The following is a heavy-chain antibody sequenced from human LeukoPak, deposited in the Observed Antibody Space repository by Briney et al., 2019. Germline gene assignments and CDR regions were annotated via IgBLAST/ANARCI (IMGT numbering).Heavy chain of an antibody. CDR1: GFYA. D-gene: IGHD3-22*01. CDR2: ISGSGGIT. V-gene: IGHV3-23*01. CDR3: AKDGLYYYDSSGYYRFDY. Sequence: PGGSLRLSCAASGFYAMSWVRQASGKGLEWVSAISGSGGITYYADSAKGRFTISRDNSKNRLYLQMNSLRAEDTAVYYCAKDGLYYYDSSGYYRFDYWGQGTLVTVSS. J-gene: IGHJ4*02.